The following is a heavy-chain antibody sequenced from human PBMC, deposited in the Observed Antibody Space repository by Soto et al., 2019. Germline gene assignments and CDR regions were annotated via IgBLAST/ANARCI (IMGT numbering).Heavy chain of an antibody. CDR3: ARGKTYYDILTGYYDYYYGMDV. CDR1: EYIFTSYW. D-gene: IGHD3-9*01. V-gene: IGHV5-51*01. J-gene: IGHJ6*02. CDR2: IYPGDSDT. Sequence: PGEPNKIGWKGSEYIFTSYWIGWVRPIAGEGLEWMGIIYPGDSDTRYSPSFQGQVTFSADKSISTAYLQWSSLKASGTAMYYCARGKTYYDILTGYYDYYYGMDVWGQGTTVTVSS.